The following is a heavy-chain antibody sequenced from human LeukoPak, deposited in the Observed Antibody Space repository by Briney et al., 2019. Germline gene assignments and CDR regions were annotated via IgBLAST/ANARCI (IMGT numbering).Heavy chain of an antibody. Sequence: ETLSPTCDVSCYSIRSGSYWGWIRQPPGKGLEWIGCMFHSGETSHNASLKSRVTISADTSKNQFSMKLTSVTAADTAVSSKVGAYGDYDRHDYWGQGTLVTVSS. V-gene: IGHV4-38-2*01. CDR1: CYSIRSGSY. D-gene: IGHD4-17*01. CDR2: MFHSGET. CDR3: VGAYGDYDRHDY. J-gene: IGHJ4*02.